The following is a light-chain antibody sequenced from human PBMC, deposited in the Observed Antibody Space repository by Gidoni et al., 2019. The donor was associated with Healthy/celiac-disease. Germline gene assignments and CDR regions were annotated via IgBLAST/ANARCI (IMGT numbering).Light chain of an antibody. CDR1: QSVSSY. V-gene: IGKV3-11*01. Sequence: EIVLTQSPATLSVSPGESATLSCSASQSVSSYLAWYQQKPGQAPRLLIYDASNRATGIPARFSGSGSGTDFTLTISSLEPEDFAVYYCQQRSNWPLTFGGGTKVEIK. J-gene: IGKJ4*01. CDR3: QQRSNWPLT. CDR2: DAS.